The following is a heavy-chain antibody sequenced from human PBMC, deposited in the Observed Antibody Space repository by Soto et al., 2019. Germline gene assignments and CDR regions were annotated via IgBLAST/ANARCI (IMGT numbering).Heavy chain of an antibody. V-gene: IGHV1-8*01. CDR3: ARGVTAGVDY. CDR1: GYSFTSLD. Sequence: GASVKVSCKASGYSFTSLDINWVRQTTGQGLEWMGWMQPSSGRTGYAQKFQGRVTMTRDTSINTAYMELSSLTSDDTAFYYCARGVTAGVDYWGQGTLVTVSS. D-gene: IGHD1-26*01. CDR2: MQPSSGRT. J-gene: IGHJ4*02.